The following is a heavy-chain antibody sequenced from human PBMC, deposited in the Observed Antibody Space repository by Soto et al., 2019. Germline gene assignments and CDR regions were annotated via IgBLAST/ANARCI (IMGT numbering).Heavy chain of an antibody. Sequence: ASVKVSCKASGYTFTSYYMHWVRQAPGQGLEWMGIINPSGGSTSYAQKFRGRVTMTRDTSTSTVYMELSSLRSEDTAVYYCARDESQDCSGGSCYFVNPTWFDPWGQGTLVTVSS. CDR3: ARDESQDCSGGSCYFVNPTWFDP. V-gene: IGHV1-46*01. J-gene: IGHJ5*02. CDR2: INPSGGST. D-gene: IGHD2-15*01. CDR1: GYTFTSYY.